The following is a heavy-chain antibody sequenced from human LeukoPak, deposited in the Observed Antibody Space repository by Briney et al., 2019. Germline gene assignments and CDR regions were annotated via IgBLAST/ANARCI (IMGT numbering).Heavy chain of an antibody. Sequence: GGSLRLSCAASGFIFSTYNMNWVRQAPGKGREWLSYISSGSSTIYYADSVKGRFTISRDDAKNSLFLQMNSLRDEDTAVYYCARDLDGDYGWHFDLWGRGTLVTVSS. CDR1: GFIFSTYN. D-gene: IGHD4-17*01. V-gene: IGHV3-48*02. J-gene: IGHJ2*01. CDR2: ISSGSSTI. CDR3: ARDLDGDYGWHFDL.